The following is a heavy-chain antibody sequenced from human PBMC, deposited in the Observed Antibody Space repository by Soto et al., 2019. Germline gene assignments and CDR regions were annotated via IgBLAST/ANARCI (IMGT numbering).Heavy chain of an antibody. CDR3: ARGGSATPGAFDI. Sequence: PGGSLRLSCAASGFTVSSNYMSWVRQAPGKGLEWVSVIYSGGSTYYADSVRGRFTISRGNSKNTLYLQMNSLRAEDTAVYYCARGGSATPGAFDIWGQGTMVTVSS. CDR1: GFTVSSNY. V-gene: IGHV3-53*01. J-gene: IGHJ3*02. D-gene: IGHD6-25*01. CDR2: IYSGGST.